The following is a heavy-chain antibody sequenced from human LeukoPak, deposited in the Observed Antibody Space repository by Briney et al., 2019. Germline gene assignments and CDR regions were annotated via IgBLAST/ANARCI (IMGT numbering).Heavy chain of an antibody. CDR2: IYTSGTS. CDR3: ARGPQLWDPFDY. Sequence: ASETLSLTCTVSGDSISSYFWTWIRQPAGKGLEWIGRIYTSGTSNYNPSLKSRVTMSIDTPKNHFSLNLSSVTAADTAVYYCARGPQLWDPFDYWGQGTLVTVSS. V-gene: IGHV4-4*07. D-gene: IGHD5-18*01. J-gene: IGHJ4*02. CDR1: GDSISSYF.